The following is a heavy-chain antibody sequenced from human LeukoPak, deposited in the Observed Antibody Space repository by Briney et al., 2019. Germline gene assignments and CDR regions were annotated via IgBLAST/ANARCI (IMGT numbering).Heavy chain of an antibody. CDR3: ASRDSYGYLGVDY. V-gene: IGHV4-4*02. D-gene: IGHD5-18*01. Sequence: SGTLSLTCAVSGGSISSSNWWSWVRPPPGKGLEWIGEIYHSGSTNYNPSLKSQVTISVDKSKNQFSLKLSSVTAADTAVYYCASRDSYGYLGVDYWGQGTLVTVSS. CDR2: IYHSGST. J-gene: IGHJ4*02. CDR1: GGSISSSNW.